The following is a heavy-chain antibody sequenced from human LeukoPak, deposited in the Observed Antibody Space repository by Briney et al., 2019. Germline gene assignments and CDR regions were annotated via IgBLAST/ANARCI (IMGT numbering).Heavy chain of an antibody. D-gene: IGHD3-22*01. Sequence: SETLSLTCTGSGGSISSYYRSWIRQPPGKGLEWIGYIYYSGSTNYNPSLKSRVTISVDTSKNQFSLKLSSVTAADTAVYYCARSPGSSGYIDYWGQGTLVTVSS. CDR3: ARSPGSSGYIDY. V-gene: IGHV4-59*08. CDR2: IYYSGST. J-gene: IGHJ4*02. CDR1: GGSISSYY.